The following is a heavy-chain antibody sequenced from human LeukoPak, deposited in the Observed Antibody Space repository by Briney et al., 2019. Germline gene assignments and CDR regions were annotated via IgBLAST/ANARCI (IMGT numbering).Heavy chain of an antibody. CDR3: AKGGSYQILYDAFDI. J-gene: IGHJ3*02. Sequence: PGGSLRLSCAASGLSFSTYAMNWVRQAPGKGLEGVSGISSGAGIYYADSVTGRFTISRDNSKNTLHLQVNSPRAEDPAIYYCAKGGSYQILYDAFDIWGQGTMVTVSS. V-gene: IGHV3-23*01. D-gene: IGHD2-15*01. CDR1: GLSFSTYA. CDR2: ISSGAGI.